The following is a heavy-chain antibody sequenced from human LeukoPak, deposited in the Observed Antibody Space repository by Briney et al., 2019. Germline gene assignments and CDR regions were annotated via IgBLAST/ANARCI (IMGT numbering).Heavy chain of an antibody. Sequence: GGSLRLSCAASGFTFGSYAMSWVRQAPGKGLEWVSFISPNADRTSKADSVEGRFTISRDNPRNTLYLQMNSLRDDDTAVYYCAIMHGYYDGSGYWVQWGQGTLVTASS. V-gene: IGHV3-23*01. J-gene: IGHJ4*02. CDR2: ISPNADRT. D-gene: IGHD3-22*01. CDR1: GFTFGSYA. CDR3: AIMHGYYDGSGYWVQ.